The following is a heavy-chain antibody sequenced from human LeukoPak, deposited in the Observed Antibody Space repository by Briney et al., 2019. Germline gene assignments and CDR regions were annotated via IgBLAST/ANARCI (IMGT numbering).Heavy chain of an antibody. J-gene: IGHJ6*04. D-gene: IGHD6-19*01. V-gene: IGHV4-34*01. CDR3: ASRLAVASPGYYGRDV. CDR2: INHSGST. CDR1: LGSPSGDN. Sequence: SGSLSVTSALHLGSPSGDNWSWMSPSLRQGLGWSGEINHSGSTNYNPSLKSRVTISVDMSKKQFSLKLSSVTAADTAVYYCASRLAVASPGYYGRDVWGKGTTVTVSS.